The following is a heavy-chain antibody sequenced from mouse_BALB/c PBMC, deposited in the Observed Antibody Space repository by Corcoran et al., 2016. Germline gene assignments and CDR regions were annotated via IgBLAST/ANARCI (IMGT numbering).Heavy chain of an antibody. V-gene: IGHV9-1*02. CDR1: GYTFTNYG. CDR3: ARSNGNRYYYAMDY. CDR2: INTYTGEP. Sequence: QIQLVQSGPELKKPGETVKISCKASGYTFTNYGMNWVKQAPGKGLKWMGWINTYTGEPTYADDFKGRFAFSLETSASTAYLQINNLKNEDMATYFCARSNGNRYYYAMDYWGQGTSVTVSS. J-gene: IGHJ4*01. D-gene: IGHD2-1*01.